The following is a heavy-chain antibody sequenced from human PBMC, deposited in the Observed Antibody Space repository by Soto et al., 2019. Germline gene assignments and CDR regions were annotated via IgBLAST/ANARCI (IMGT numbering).Heavy chain of an antibody. J-gene: IGHJ4*02. CDR3: ARVSLRGHLLGNFDY. Sequence: VASVKVSCKASGGTFNTHTISWVRQAPGQGLEWMGGIIPIFGTTNYAQNFQGRVTITADESTSTAYMELSSLISEDTAVYYCARVSLRGHLLGNFDYWGQGTLVTVSS. D-gene: IGHD3-10*01. CDR1: GGTFNTHT. CDR2: IIPIFGTT. V-gene: IGHV1-69*13.